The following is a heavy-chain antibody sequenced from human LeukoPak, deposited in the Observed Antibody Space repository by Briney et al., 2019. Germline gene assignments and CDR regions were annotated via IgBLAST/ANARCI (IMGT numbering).Heavy chain of an antibody. J-gene: IGHJ3*02. V-gene: IGHV4-4*02. CDR1: GGSISSSNW. CDR2: IYHSGST. CDR3: ARALLGFASRGAFDI. D-gene: IGHD3-10*01. Sequence: SETLSLTCTVSGGSISSSNWWSWVRQPPGKGLEWIGEIYHSGSTNYNPSLESRVTISVDKSKNQFSLKLSSVTAADTAVYYCARALLGFASRGAFDIWGQGTMVTVSS.